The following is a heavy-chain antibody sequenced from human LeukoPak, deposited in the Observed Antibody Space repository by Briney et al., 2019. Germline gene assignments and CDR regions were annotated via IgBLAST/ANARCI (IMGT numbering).Heavy chain of an antibody. CDR3: AKDVGPVVAATDDTSNWFDP. CDR1: GFTFDDYA. CDR2: ISGDGGSI. D-gene: IGHD2-15*01. J-gene: IGHJ5*02. Sequence: GGSLRLSCAASGFTFDDYAMHWVRQAPGKGLEWVSLISGDGGSIYYADSVKGRFTISRDNSKNSLYLQMNSLRTEDSALYYCAKDVGPVVAATDDTSNWFDPWGQGTLVSVPS. V-gene: IGHV3-43*02.